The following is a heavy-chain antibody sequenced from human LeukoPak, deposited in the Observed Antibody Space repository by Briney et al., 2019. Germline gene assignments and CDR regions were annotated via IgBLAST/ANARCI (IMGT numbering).Heavy chain of an antibody. V-gene: IGHV3-7*05. Sequence: PGGSLRLSCAVSGFTFSSYWMNWVRQAPGKGLEWVANIKQDGGAMYYVDSVKGRFTVSRDNAKNSLYLQMNSLRAEDTAVYYCARDLSSTGSYAMDVWGQGTTVTVSS. D-gene: IGHD2-2*01. CDR1: GFTFSSYW. CDR3: ARDLSSTGSYAMDV. J-gene: IGHJ6*02. CDR2: IKQDGGAM.